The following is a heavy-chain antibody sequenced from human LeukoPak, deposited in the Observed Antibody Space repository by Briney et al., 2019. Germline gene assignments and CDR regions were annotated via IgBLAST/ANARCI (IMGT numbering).Heavy chain of an antibody. CDR2: IYYSGST. J-gene: IGHJ4*02. CDR1: GGSISSYY. Sequence: PSETLSLTCTVSGGSISSYYWSWIRQPAGKGLEWIGYIYYSGSTNYNPSLKSRVTISVDTSKNQFSLKLSSVTAADTAVYYCARAQVYYDILTGYTIFDYWGQGTLVTVSS. V-gene: IGHV4-59*01. CDR3: ARAQVYYDILTGYTIFDY. D-gene: IGHD3-9*01.